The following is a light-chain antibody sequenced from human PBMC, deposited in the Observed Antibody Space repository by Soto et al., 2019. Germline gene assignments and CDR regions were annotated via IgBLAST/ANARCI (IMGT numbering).Light chain of an antibody. CDR2: KAS. CDR3: QQLNSYLWT. V-gene: IGKV1-5*03. J-gene: IGKJ1*01. Sequence: DIHVTQSPSTLSASVGDRVTITCRASQSINSWLAWYQQKPGKAPKLLIYKASSLESGVPSRFSGSGSGTEFTLTISSLQPEDFATYYCQQLNSYLWTFGQGTKVDI. CDR1: QSINSW.